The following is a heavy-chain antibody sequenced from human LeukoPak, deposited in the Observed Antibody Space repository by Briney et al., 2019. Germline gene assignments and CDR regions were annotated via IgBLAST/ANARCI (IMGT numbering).Heavy chain of an antibody. D-gene: IGHD4-11*01. Sequence: GGSLRLSCAASGFTVSSNYMSWVRQAPGKGLEWVSVIYSGGSPYYADSVKGRFTIFRHNSKNTLYLQMNSLRAEDTAVYYCARGPTTVRMRGGRLDPWGQGTLVTVSS. J-gene: IGHJ5*02. CDR3: ARGPTTVRMRGGRLDP. CDR1: GFTVSSNY. V-gene: IGHV3-53*04. CDR2: IYSGGSP.